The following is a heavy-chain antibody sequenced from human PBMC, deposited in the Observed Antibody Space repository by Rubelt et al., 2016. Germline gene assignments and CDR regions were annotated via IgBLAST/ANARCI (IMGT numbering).Heavy chain of an antibody. D-gene: IGHD3-22*01. CDR3: ATSPYYYDSSGYYSNWFDP. CDR2: ISYDGSNK. Sequence: KGLEWVAVISYDGSNKYYADSVKGRFTISRDNSKNTLYLQMNSLRAEDTAVYYCATSPYYYDSSGYYSNWFDPWGQGTLVTVSS. J-gene: IGHJ5*02. V-gene: IGHV3-30*04.